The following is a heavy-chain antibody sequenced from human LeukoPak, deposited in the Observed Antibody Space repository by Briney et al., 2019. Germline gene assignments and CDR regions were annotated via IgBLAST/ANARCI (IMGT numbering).Heavy chain of an antibody. CDR2: IYTSGST. J-gene: IGHJ4*02. CDR3: ARAGTSGGLCDY. V-gene: IGHV4-4*07. Sequence: SETLSLTCTVSGVSISSYFWSWVRQPAGKGLEWIGRIYTSGSTKCNPSLQSRVTMSLDTSKKQLSLNLGSVTAADTAVYYCARAGTSGGLCDYWGQGILVTVSS. CDR1: GVSISSYF. D-gene: IGHD1-14*01.